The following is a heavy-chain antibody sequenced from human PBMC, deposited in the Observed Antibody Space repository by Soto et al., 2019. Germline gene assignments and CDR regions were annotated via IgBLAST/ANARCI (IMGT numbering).Heavy chain of an antibody. CDR3: ARDFCGGDCSQGYYHNGMDV. Sequence: EVQLVESGGGLVQPGRSLRLSCVASGFTFDHFVMHWVRQAPGKGLEWVSGISWHSVNIGYADSVEGRFTISRDNAKNSLYLEMNSLRAEDTALYYCARDFCGGDCSQGYYHNGMDVWGHGTTVTVSS. CDR2: ISWHSVNI. V-gene: IGHV3-9*01. CDR1: GFTFDHFV. J-gene: IGHJ6*02. D-gene: IGHD2-21*02.